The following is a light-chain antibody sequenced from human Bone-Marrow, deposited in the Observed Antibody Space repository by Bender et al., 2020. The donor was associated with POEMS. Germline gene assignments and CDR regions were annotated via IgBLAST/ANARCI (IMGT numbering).Light chain of an antibody. Sequence: QSALTQPPSASGSPGQSVTISCTGTNIDIGGYDFVSWYQQHPGRGPQLIIYDVTKRPSGVPDRFSGSKSGTSVSLAITGLQAEDEADYYCQSFDTSLSGWVFGAGTKLTV. J-gene: IGLJ3*02. CDR2: DVT. V-gene: IGLV2-11*01. CDR3: QSFDTSLSGWV. CDR1: NIDIGGYDF.